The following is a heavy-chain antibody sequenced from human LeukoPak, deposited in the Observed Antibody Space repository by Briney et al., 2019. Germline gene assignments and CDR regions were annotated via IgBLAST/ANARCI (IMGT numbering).Heavy chain of an antibody. Sequence: GGFLRLSCAASGFTFSTSNMNWVRQAPGKGREWVSSISYSSSYIYYADSVKGRFTISRDNAKNSLYLQMNNLRAEDTAVYYCARVPWFSEVIYYYYYMDVWGKGTTVTVSS. CDR2: ISYSSSYI. D-gene: IGHD3-10*01. CDR1: GFTFSTSN. J-gene: IGHJ6*03. CDR3: ARVPWFSEVIYYYYYMDV. V-gene: IGHV3-21*01.